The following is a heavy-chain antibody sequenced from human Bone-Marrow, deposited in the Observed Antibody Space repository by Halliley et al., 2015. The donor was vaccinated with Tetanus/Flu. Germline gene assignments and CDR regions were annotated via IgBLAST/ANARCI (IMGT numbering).Heavy chain of an antibody. V-gene: IGHV3-11*01. CDR1: GSTFSDYY. Sequence: SLRLSCAASGSTFSDYYMSWIRQAPGKGLEWVSYISSSSNTIYYADSVKGRFTISRDNAKNSLYLQMNSLRVEDTAVYYCARDDRYCSTTSCYYNWFDPWGQGTLVTVSS. J-gene: IGHJ5*02. CDR2: ISSSSNTI. CDR3: ARDDRYCSTTSCYYNWFDP. D-gene: IGHD2-2*01.